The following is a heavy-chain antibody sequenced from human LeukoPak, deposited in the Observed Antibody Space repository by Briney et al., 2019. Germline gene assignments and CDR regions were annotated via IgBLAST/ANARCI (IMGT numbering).Heavy chain of an antibody. CDR2: ISSIGSAI. V-gene: IGHV3-48*03. CDR1: GFTFSSYE. J-gene: IGHJ6*03. Sequence: QPGGSLRLSCAASGFTFSSYEMNWVRQAPGKGLEWVSYISSIGSAIYYADSVKGRFTISRDNAKNSLYLQMNSLRAEDTAVYYCARGIRGYDFYYFYYMDVWGKGTTVTVSS. CDR3: ARGIRGYDFYYFYYMDV. D-gene: IGHD5-12*01.